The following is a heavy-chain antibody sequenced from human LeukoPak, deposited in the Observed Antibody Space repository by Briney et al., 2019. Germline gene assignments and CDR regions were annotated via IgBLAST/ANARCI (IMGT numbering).Heavy chain of an antibody. CDR2: IFSSGPT. Sequence: GGSVRLSCAASGFNVSNNYMNWVRQAPGKGLEWVSVIFSSGPTYYADSVKGRFTISRDTSKNALHLQMNSLRAEDTAVYYCAISGLGFGEFRGLDYWGQGTLVTVSS. CDR3: AISGLGFGEFRGLDY. D-gene: IGHD3-10*01. V-gene: IGHV3-53*01. CDR1: GFNVSNNY. J-gene: IGHJ4*02.